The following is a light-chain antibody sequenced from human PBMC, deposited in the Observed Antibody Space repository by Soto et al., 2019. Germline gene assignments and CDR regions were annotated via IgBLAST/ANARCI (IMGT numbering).Light chain of an antibody. CDR2: GTN. V-gene: IGLV7-43*01. Sequence: QAVVTQEPSLTVSPGGTVTLTCASSTGAVTSGHYPHWFQQKPGQAPRALIYGTNNKHSWTPARVSGSLLGDKAALTLSGVQAEDEADYYCLLYHGGAQNWVFVGGTKLTVL. CDR3: LLYHGGAQNWV. CDR1: TGAVTSGHY. J-gene: IGLJ3*02.